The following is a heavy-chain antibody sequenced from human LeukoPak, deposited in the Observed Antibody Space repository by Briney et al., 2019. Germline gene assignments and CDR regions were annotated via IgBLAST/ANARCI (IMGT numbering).Heavy chain of an antibody. J-gene: IGHJ4*02. V-gene: IGHV1-46*01. CDR2: INPSYGNT. D-gene: IGHD3-10*01. Sequence: ASVKVSCKASGYTFTSYYIHWVRQAPGQGLEWMGIINPSYGNTNYAQKFQGRVTMTRDMSTSTVYMELSRLRSDDTAVYYCARGLLLWFGERSHYFDYWGQGTLVTVSS. CDR3: ARGLLLWFGERSHYFDY. CDR1: GYTFTSYY.